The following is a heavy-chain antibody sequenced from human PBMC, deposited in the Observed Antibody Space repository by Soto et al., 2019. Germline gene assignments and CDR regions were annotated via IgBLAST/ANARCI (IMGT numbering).Heavy chain of an antibody. CDR1: GFTFTSYA. V-gene: IGHV3-23*01. Sequence: EVQLLESGGGLVQPGGSLRLSCAASGFTFTSYAMSWVRQAPGKGLEWVSTITGAAGTYYADSVKGRFTTSRDSSKNILYLQMNSLRAEDTAIYYCAKRNGVSSGAFDYWGQGTLVTVSS. CDR3: AKRNGVSSGAFDY. CDR2: ITGAAGT. D-gene: IGHD6-19*01. J-gene: IGHJ4*02.